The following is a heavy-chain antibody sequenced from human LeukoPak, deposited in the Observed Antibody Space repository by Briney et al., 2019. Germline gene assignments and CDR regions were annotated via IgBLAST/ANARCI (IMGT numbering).Heavy chain of an antibody. V-gene: IGHV3-11*01. CDR1: GFTFSDYY. Sequence: GGSLRLSCVASGFTFSDYYMSWIRQAPGKGLEWVSYISSSGSTISYADSVKGRFTISRDNAKNSLYLQINSLRAEDAAVYYCARVYRVPDYWGQGTLVTVSS. D-gene: IGHD1-26*01. CDR2: ISSSGSTI. CDR3: ARVYRVPDY. J-gene: IGHJ4*02.